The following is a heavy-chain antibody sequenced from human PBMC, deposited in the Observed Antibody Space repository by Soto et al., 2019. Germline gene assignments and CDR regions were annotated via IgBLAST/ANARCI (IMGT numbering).Heavy chain of an antibody. CDR1: GGTFSSYA. D-gene: IGHD2-15*01. J-gene: IGHJ6*02. CDR3: ARTIVVVVAATIHYYYGMDV. V-gene: IGHV1-69*12. Sequence: QVQLVQSGAEVKKPGSSVKVSCKASGGTFSSYAISWVRQAPGQGLEWMGGIIPIFGTANYAQKFQGRVSTTADESTSTAYMELSSLRSEDTAVYYCARTIVVVVAATIHYYYGMDVWGQGTTVTVSS. CDR2: IIPIFGTA.